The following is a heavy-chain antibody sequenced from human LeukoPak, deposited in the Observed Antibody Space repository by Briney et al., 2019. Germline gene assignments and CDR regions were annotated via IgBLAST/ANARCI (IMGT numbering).Heavy chain of an antibody. J-gene: IGHJ4*02. CDR1: GFTFSDYY. D-gene: IGHD3-3*01. Sequence: GGSLRLSCAASGFTFSDYYMSWIRQAPGKGLEWVSYISSSGSTIYYADSVKGRFTISRDNAKNSLYLQMNSLRAEDTAVYYCARDAGLRRATYYDFWSGYSDYWGQGTLVTVSS. CDR3: ARDAGLRRATYYDFWSGYSDY. V-gene: IGHV3-11*01. CDR2: ISSSGSTI.